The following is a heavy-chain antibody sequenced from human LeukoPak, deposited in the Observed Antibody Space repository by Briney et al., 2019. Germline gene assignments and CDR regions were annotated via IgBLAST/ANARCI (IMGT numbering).Heavy chain of an antibody. CDR1: GFTVSSNY. CDR3: ARDGSGSSYRLFDY. D-gene: IGHD1-26*01. V-gene: IGHV3-66*01. CDR2: IYSGGST. J-gene: IGHJ4*02. Sequence: PGGSLRLSCAASGFTVSSNYMSWVRQAPGKGLEWVSVIYSGGSTYYADSVKGRFTVSRDNSKNTLYLQMNSLRAEDTAVYYCARDGSGSSYRLFDYWGQGTLVTVSS.